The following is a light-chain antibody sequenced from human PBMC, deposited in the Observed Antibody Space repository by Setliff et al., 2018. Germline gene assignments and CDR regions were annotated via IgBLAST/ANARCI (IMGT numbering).Light chain of an antibody. J-gene: IGLJ1*01. CDR3: SSYTSSSTYV. Sequence: QSALTQPASVSGSPGQSITISCSGTSNDVGSYDFVSWYQQHPGKAPKLIIYDVSNRPSGVSDRFSGSKAGNTASLTISGLQAGDEADYYCSSYTSSSTYVFGTGTKSPS. V-gene: IGLV2-14*03. CDR1: SNDVGSYDF. CDR2: DVS.